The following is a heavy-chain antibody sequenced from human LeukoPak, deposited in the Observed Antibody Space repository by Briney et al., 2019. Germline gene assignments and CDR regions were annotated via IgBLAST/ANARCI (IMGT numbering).Heavy chain of an antibody. Sequence: PGGSLRLSCAASGFTFSSYWMHWVRQAPGKGLVWVSRINTDGSSTSYADSVKGRFTISRDNAKNTLYLQMNSLRVEDTAVYYCARDPTGDKEGFDYWGQGTLVTVSS. D-gene: IGHD7-27*01. V-gene: IGHV3-74*01. CDR2: INTDGSST. CDR1: GFTFSSYW. J-gene: IGHJ4*02. CDR3: ARDPTGDKEGFDY.